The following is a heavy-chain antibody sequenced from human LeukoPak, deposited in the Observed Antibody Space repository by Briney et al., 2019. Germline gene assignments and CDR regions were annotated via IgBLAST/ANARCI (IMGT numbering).Heavy chain of an antibody. Sequence: QPGRSLRLSCAASGFTFVDYAMHWVRQAPGKGLEWVSGISWNSGSIGYADSVKGRFTISRDNAKNSLYLQMNSLRAEDTALYYCAKATWNYYGSGSYYNHDAFDIWGQGTMVTVSS. V-gene: IGHV3-9*01. CDR2: ISWNSGSI. J-gene: IGHJ3*02. CDR1: GFTFVDYA. D-gene: IGHD3-10*01. CDR3: AKATWNYYGSGSYYNHDAFDI.